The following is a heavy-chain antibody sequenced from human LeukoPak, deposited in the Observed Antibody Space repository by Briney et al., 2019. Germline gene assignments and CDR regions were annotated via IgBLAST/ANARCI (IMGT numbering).Heavy chain of an antibody. CDR2: IKEDGSIQ. Sequence: HAGRSLRLSCVASGFTFSSYWMTWVRQAPGKGLEWLANIKEDGSIQYYLDSVRGRFTISRDNAKTSVYLQLNSLRADDTAVYYCARDVWTGVAVSDYWGQGTLVTVSS. CDR1: GFTFSSYW. CDR3: ARDVWTGVAVSDY. V-gene: IGHV3-7*01. D-gene: IGHD6-19*01. J-gene: IGHJ4*02.